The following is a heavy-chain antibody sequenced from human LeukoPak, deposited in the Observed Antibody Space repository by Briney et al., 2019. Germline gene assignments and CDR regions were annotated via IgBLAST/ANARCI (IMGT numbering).Heavy chain of an antibody. V-gene: IGHV4-59*01. CDR3: ARAHCSSTSCYLYYFDY. Sequence: PSETLSLTCTVSGGSISSYYWSWIRQPPGKGLEWIGYIYYSGSTNYNPSLRSRVTISVDTSKTQFSLKLTSVTAADTAVYYCARAHCSSTSCYLYYFDYWGQGTLVTVSS. CDR1: GGSISSYY. J-gene: IGHJ4*02. CDR2: IYYSGST. D-gene: IGHD2-2*01.